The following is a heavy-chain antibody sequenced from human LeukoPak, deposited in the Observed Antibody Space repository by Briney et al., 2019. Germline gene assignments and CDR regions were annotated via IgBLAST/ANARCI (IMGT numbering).Heavy chain of an antibody. Sequence: GGSLRLSCAASGFTFSSYSMDWVRQAPGKGLEWVSSISSSSSYIYYADSVKGRFTISRDNAKNSLYLQMSSLRAEDTAVYYCARGGSGGAARNNWFDPWGQGTLVTVSS. CDR1: GFTFSSYS. CDR3: ARGGSGGAARNNWFDP. J-gene: IGHJ5*02. CDR2: ISSSSSYI. V-gene: IGHV3-21*01. D-gene: IGHD2-15*01.